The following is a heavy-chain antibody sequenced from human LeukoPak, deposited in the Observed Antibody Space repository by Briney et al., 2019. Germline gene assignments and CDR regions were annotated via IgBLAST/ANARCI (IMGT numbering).Heavy chain of an antibody. Sequence: PSETLSLTCTVSGYSISSGHYWGWIRQPPGKGLEWIGSIYHSGSTYYNPSLKSRVTISVDTSKNQFSLKLSSVTAADTAVYYCARVYAVGDIVVVPAATFDYWGQGTLVTVSS. CDR3: ARVYAVGDIVVVPAATFDY. J-gene: IGHJ4*02. CDR1: GYSISSGHY. CDR2: IYHSGST. V-gene: IGHV4-38-2*02. D-gene: IGHD2-2*01.